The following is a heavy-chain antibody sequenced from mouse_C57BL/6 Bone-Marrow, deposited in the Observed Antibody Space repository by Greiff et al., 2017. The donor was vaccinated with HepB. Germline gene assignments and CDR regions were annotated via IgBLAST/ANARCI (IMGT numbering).Heavy chain of an antibody. CDR1: GFSLTSYG. V-gene: IGHV2-2*01. Sequence: QVQLKESGPGLVQPSQRLSITCTVSGFSLTSYGVHWVRQSPGKGLEWLGVIWSGGSTDYNAAFISRLSISKDNSKSQVFFKMNSLQADDTAIYYCAAHYYYGSYYYAMDYWGQGTSVTVSS. CDR2: IWSGGST. D-gene: IGHD1-1*01. CDR3: AAHYYYGSYYYAMDY. J-gene: IGHJ4*01.